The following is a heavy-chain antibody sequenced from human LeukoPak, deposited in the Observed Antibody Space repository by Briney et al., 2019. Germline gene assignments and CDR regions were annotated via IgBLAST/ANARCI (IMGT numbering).Heavy chain of an antibody. D-gene: IGHD6-19*01. V-gene: IGHV3-9*01. CDR2: ISWNSGSI. CDR3: AKDSYSSGWFGAFDY. CDR1: GFTFDDYA. Sequence: GRSLRLSCAASGFTFDDYAMHWVRQAPGKGLEWVSGISWNSGSIGYADSVKGRFTISRDDAKNSLYLQMNSLRAEDTALYYCAKDSYSSGWFGAFDYWGQGTLVTVSS. J-gene: IGHJ4*02.